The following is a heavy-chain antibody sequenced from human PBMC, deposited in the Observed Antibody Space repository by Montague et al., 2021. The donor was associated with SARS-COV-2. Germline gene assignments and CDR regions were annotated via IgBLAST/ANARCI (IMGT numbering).Heavy chain of an antibody. D-gene: IGHD6-13*01. CDR3: GRQGSSSSWYGGYYYGMGV. Sequence: SETLSLTCTVYGGSISSSSYYRGCIRQPPGKGLEWIGSLYNSCSTYYNPSLKSRVTISVDTSKNQFPLKLSSATAADTAVYYCGRQGSSSSWYGGYYYGMGVWGHGTPVTVSS. V-gene: IGHV4-39*01. CDR2: LYNSCST. J-gene: IGHJ6*02. CDR1: GGSISSSSYY.